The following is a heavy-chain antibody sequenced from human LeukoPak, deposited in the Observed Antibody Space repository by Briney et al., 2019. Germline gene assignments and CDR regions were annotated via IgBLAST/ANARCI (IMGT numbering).Heavy chain of an antibody. D-gene: IGHD3-22*01. Sequence: SETLSLTCAVYGGSFSGYYWSWIRQPPGKGLEWIGEINHSGSTNYNPSLKSRVTISVDTSKNQFSLKLSSVTAADTAVYYCARAMLYYYDSSGYYKVDYWGQGTLVTVSS. CDR1: GGSFSGYY. J-gene: IGHJ4*02. CDR2: INHSGST. CDR3: ARAMLYYYDSSGYYKVDY. V-gene: IGHV4-34*01.